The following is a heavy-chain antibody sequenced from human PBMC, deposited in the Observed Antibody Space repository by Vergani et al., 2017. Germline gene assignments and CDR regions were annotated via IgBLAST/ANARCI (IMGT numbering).Heavy chain of an antibody. CDR1: GYSFTSYW. V-gene: IGHV5-10-1*03. J-gene: IGHJ3*02. Sequence: EVQLVQSGAEVKKPGEPLRISCKGSGYSFTSYWISWVRQLPGKGLEWMGRIDPIDSYTNTSPSFQGHVTISADKSISTSYLQWSSLKASDTAMYYCARRARWLQCFNRVTNDAFDIWGQGTMVTVSS. CDR2: IDPIDSYT. D-gene: IGHD5-24*01. CDR3: ARRARWLQCFNRVTNDAFDI.